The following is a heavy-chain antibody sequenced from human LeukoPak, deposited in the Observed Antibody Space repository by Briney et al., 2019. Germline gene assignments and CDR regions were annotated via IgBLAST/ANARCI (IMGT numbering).Heavy chain of an antibody. V-gene: IGHV3-23*01. J-gene: IGHJ4*02. D-gene: IGHD6-13*01. CDR1: GFTFSSYA. CDR3: AKDLAARYYFDY. Sequence: GGSLRLSCAASGFTFSSYAMSWVRQAPGKGLEWVSAISGSGGSTYYADSVKGRFTISRDNSKNTLYLQMNSLRAEDTAIYYCAKDLAARYYFDYWGQGTLVTVSS. CDR2: ISGSGGST.